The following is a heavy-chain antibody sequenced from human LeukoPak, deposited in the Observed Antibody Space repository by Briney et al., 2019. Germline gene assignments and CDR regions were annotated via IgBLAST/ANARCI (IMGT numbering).Heavy chain of an antibody. CDR1: GGTFSSYA. J-gene: IGHJ6*02. CDR3: ARERLSSSWYTTHYYYYGMDV. D-gene: IGHD6-13*01. V-gene: IGHV1-2*04. Sequence: APVTVSCTASGGTFSSYAISWVRQAPGQGLEWMGWINPNSGGTNYAQKFQGWVTMTRDTSISTAYMELSRLRSDDTAVYYCARERLSSSWYTTHYYYYGMDVWGQGTTVTVSS. CDR2: INPNSGGT.